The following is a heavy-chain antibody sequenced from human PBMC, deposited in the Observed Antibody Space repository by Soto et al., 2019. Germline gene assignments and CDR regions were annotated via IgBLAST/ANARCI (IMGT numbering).Heavy chain of an antibody. CDR3: ARAYSSGWYWGYFDY. V-gene: IGHV4-30-4*01. CDR1: GGSISSGDYY. CDR2: IYYSGST. Sequence: PSETLSLTCTVSGGSISSGDYYWSWIRQPPGKGLEWIGYIYYSGSTYYNPSLKSRVTISVDTSKNQFSLKLSSVTAAYTAVYYCARAYSSGWYWGYFDYWGQGTLVTVSS. D-gene: IGHD6-19*01. J-gene: IGHJ4*02.